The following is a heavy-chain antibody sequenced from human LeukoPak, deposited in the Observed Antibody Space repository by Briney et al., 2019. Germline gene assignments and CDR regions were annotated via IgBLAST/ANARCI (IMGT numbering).Heavy chain of an antibody. CDR2: ISHDGSNK. J-gene: IGHJ4*02. V-gene: IGHV3-30-3*01. CDR3: ARVPKYCSGGSCPFDY. D-gene: IGHD2-15*01. CDR1: GFTFSSYA. Sequence: GGSLRLSCAASGFTFSSYAMHWVRQAPGKGLEWVAVISHDGSNKYYADSVKGRFTISRDNSKNTLYLQMNSLRAEDTAVYYCARVPKYCSGGSCPFDYWGQGTLVTVSS.